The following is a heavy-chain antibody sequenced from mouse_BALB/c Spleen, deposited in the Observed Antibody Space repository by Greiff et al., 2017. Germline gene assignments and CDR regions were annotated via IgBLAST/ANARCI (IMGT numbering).Heavy chain of an antibody. J-gene: IGHJ4*01. CDR1: GYTFTSYW. Sequence: VQLQESGAELAKPGASVKMSCKASGYTFTSYWMHWVKQRPGQGLEWIGYINPSTGYTEYNQKFKDKATLTADKSSSTAYMQLSSLTSEDSAVYYCARRGVRGGRVYAMDYWGQGTSVTVSS. V-gene: IGHV1-7*01. CDR2: INPSTGYT. D-gene: IGHD2-14*01. CDR3: ARRGVRGGRVYAMDY.